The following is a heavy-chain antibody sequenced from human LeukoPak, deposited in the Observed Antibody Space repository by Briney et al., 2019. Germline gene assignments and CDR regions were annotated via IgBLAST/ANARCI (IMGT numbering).Heavy chain of an antibody. CDR3: ARAWATDYFDY. CDR1: GGSISSYY. Sequence: SETLSLTCTVSGGSISSYYWSWIRQPPGKGLEWIGYMYYSGTINYNPSLKSRVTISVDTSKDQFSLKLSSVTAADTAMYYCARAWATDYFDYWGQGTLVTVSS. J-gene: IGHJ4*02. V-gene: IGHV4-59*01. CDR2: MYYSGTI.